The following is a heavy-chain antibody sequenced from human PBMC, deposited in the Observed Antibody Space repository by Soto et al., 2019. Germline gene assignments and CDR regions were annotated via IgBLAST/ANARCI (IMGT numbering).Heavy chain of an antibody. J-gene: IGHJ4*02. CDR2: TSPNSGHT. D-gene: IGHD2-15*01. V-gene: IGHV1-18*01. CDR1: GYTFLSYA. Sequence: QVQLVQSGAEVRKPGASVKVSCKASGYTFLSYAISWVRQAPGQGLEWMGWTSPNSGHTDYAQKLQGRVTMTTDISTSTVYMELRSLRSDDTAVYYCARRPPFSLADYVTYSCHYCGQGTLGTVS. CDR3: ARRPPFSLADYVTYSCHY.